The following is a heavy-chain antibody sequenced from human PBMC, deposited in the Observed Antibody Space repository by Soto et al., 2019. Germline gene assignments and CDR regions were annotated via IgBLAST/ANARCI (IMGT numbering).Heavy chain of an antibody. CDR1: GFSLSTSGMR. J-gene: IGHJ3*02. V-gene: IGHV2-70*04. D-gene: IGHD3-10*01. CDR3: ARIRSMAAFDI. Sequence: SGPTLVNPTQTLTLTCTFSGFSLSTSGMRVSWIRQPPGKALEWLARLDWDDDKFYSTSMKTRLTISKDTSKNHEVLTMTNMDPVDTATYYCARIRSMAAFDIWGQGTMVTVSS. CDR2: LDWDDDK.